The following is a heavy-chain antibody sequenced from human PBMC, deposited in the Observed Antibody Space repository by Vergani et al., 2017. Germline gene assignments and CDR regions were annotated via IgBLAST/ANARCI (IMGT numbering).Heavy chain of an antibody. CDR3: AGCRIYYGAESPDY. Sequence: QVKLQESGPGLVKPSETLSLTCTVSGASVNSYYWSWIRLPPGKGLEWMGYVSFRGDTLYDPSVKGRMTISLNTSSNQFSLYLTSVTAADTAVYCCAGCRIYYGAESPDYWGQGALVTVSS. CDR2: VSFRGDT. J-gene: IGHJ4*02. CDR1: GASVNSYY. D-gene: IGHD3-10*01. V-gene: IGHV4-59*02.